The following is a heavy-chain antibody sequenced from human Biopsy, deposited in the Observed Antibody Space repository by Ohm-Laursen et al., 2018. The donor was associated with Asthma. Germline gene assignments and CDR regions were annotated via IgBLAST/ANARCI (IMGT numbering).Heavy chain of an antibody. Sequence: SLRLSCAASGFSFSNFAIHWVRQAPGKGLEWVGVISKDASTQDYADSVKGRFTFSRDNSQNTLSLEMNSLRVEDTAVYYCARDLRSDNWNPWGMDVWGLGTAVTVAS. D-gene: IGHD1-20*01. V-gene: IGHV3-30*01. J-gene: IGHJ6*02. CDR2: ISKDASTQ. CDR1: GFSFSNFA. CDR3: ARDLRSDNWNPWGMDV.